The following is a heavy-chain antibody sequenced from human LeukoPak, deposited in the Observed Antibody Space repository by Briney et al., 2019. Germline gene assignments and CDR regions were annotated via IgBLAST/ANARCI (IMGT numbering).Heavy chain of an antibody. V-gene: IGHV3-11*01. Sequence: GSLRLSCAASGFTFSDYYMSWIRQAPGKGLEWVSYISSSGSTIYYADSVKGRFTISRDSAKNSLYLQMNSLRAEDTAVYYCARVHISYYYDSSGYWRYFDYWGQGTLVTVSS. CDR2: ISSSGSTI. J-gene: IGHJ4*02. CDR3: ARVHISYYYDSSGYWRYFDY. CDR1: GFTFSDYY. D-gene: IGHD3-22*01.